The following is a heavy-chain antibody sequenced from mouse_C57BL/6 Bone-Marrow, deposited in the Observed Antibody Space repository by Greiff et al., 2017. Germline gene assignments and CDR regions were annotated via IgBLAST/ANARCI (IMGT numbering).Heavy chain of an antibody. CDR2: IDPETGGT. J-gene: IGHJ2*01. CDR3: NDFDY. CDR1: GYTFTDYE. Sequence: QVQLQQSGAELVRPGASVTLSCKASGYTFTDYEMHWVKQTPVHGLEWIGAIDPETGGTAYNQKFKGKAILTADKSSSTAYSELRSLPSEDSAVYYCNDFDYWGQGTTLTVSS. V-gene: IGHV1-15*01.